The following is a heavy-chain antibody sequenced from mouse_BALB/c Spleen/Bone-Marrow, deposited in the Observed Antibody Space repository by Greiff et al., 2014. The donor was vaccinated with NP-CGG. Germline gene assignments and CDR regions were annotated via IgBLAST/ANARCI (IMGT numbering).Heavy chain of an antibody. V-gene: IGHV14-3*02. Sequence: VQLQQSGAELVKPGASVKLSCTTSGFNIKDTYMHWVKQRPEQGLEWIGRIDPANGNTKYDPKFQGKATITADTSSNTAYLQLSSLTSEDTAVYYCARWEYYAMDYWGQGTSVTVSS. CDR1: GFNIKDTY. CDR2: IDPANGNT. J-gene: IGHJ4*01. CDR3: ARWEYYAMDY. D-gene: IGHD4-1*01.